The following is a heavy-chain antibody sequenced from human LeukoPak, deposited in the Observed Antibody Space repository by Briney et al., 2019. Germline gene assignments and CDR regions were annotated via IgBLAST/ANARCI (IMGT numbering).Heavy chain of an antibody. Sequence: GGSLRLSCAASGFTFSSYSMNWVRQAPGKGLEWVSSISSSSSYIYYADSVKGRFTISRDNAKNSLYLQMNSLRAEDTAVYYCAREIPPYSPLDYWGQGTLVTVSS. CDR3: AREIPPYSPLDY. CDR2: ISSSSSYI. J-gene: IGHJ4*02. V-gene: IGHV3-21*01. D-gene: IGHD5-12*01. CDR1: GFTFSSYS.